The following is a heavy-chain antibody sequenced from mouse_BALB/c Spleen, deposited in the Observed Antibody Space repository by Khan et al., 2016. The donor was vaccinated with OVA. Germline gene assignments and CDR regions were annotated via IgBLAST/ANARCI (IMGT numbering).Heavy chain of an antibody. D-gene: IGHD2-14*01. Sequence: EVQLQESGPSLVKLSQTLSLTCSVTGDSITSGYWCWIRKFPGNKLADMGYILYSGSTYYNPYLKSRISITRHTSQNQYYLQLNSVTTEDTATYYCARSTYRYAFAYWGRGTLVTVSA. CDR3: ARSTYRYAFAY. CDR2: ILYSGST. V-gene: IGHV3-8*02. CDR1: GDSITSGY. J-gene: IGHJ3*01.